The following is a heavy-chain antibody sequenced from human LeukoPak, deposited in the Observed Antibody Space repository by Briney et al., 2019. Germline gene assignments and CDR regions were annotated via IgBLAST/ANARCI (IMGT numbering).Heavy chain of an antibody. D-gene: IGHD5-12*01. Sequence: SVKVSCKASGGTISSYAISWVRQAPGQGLEWMGGVIPIFGTANYAQKFQGRVTITADKSTSTAYMELSSLRSEDTAVYYCARFWAEYSGYDTNYYYYGMDVWGKGTTVTVSS. CDR2: VIPIFGTA. V-gene: IGHV1-69*06. CDR1: GGTISSYA. CDR3: ARFWAEYSGYDTNYYYYGMDV. J-gene: IGHJ6*04.